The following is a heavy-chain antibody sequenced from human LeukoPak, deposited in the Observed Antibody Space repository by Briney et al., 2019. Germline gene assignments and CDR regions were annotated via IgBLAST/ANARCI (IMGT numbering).Heavy chain of an antibody. CDR2: IYPGDYDT. D-gene: IGHD3-22*01. CDR1: GYSFTSYW. V-gene: IGHV5-51*01. J-gene: IGHJ4*02. CDR3: ARRYATYYYDSSGYYYFDY. Sequence: GESLKISCKGSGYSFTSYWIGWVRQMPGKGLESMGSIYPGDYDTRYSPSFQGQVTISADKSISTAYLQWSSLKASDTAMYYCARRYATYYYDSSGYYYFDYWGQGTLVTVSS.